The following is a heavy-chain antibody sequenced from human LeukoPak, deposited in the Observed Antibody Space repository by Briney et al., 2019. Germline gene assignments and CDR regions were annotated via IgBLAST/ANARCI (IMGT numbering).Heavy chain of an antibody. CDR1: GYTFTSYD. V-gene: IGHV1-8*01. CDR3: ARAKGTYCGGDCYKAPTH. J-gene: IGHJ4*02. Sequence: ASVKVSCKASGYTFTSYDINWARQATGQGLEWMGWMNPNSGNTGYAQKFQGRVTMTRNTSISTAYMELSSLRSEDTAVYYCARAKGTYCGGDCYKAPTHWGQGTLVTVSS. CDR2: MNPNSGNT. D-gene: IGHD2-21*02.